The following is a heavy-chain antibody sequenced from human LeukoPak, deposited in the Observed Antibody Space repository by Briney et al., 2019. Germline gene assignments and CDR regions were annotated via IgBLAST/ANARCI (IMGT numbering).Heavy chain of an antibody. D-gene: IGHD6-13*01. CDR1: GYTFTSYG. CDR3: GGGGGYSSSWYEIDY. Sequence: ASVKVSCKASGYTFTSYGISWVRQAPGQGLEWMGWISAYNGNTNYAQKFQGRVTMTRDTSVSTAYMELSRLRSDDTAVYYCGGGGGYSSSWYEIDYWGQGTLVTVSS. J-gene: IGHJ4*02. V-gene: IGHV1-18*01. CDR2: ISAYNGNT.